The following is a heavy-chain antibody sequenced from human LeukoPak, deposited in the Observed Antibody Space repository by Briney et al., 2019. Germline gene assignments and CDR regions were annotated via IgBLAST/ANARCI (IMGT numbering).Heavy chain of an antibody. V-gene: IGHV4-34*01. CDR1: GGSFSGYY. J-gene: IGHJ4*02. CDR3: ARSNPILGYCSGGSCYYIFDY. D-gene: IGHD2-15*01. CDR2: INHSGST. Sequence: PSETLSLTCAVYGGSFSGYYWSWIRQPPGKGLERIGEINHSGSTNYNPSLKSRVTISVDTSKNQFSLKLSSVTAADTAVYYCARSNPILGYCSGGSCYYIFDYWGQGTLVTVSS.